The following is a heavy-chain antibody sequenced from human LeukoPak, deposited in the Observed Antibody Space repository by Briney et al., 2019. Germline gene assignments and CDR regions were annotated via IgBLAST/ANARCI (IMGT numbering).Heavy chain of an antibody. CDR2: IYHSGST. Sequence: SETLSLTCAVSGGSISSSNWWSWVRQPPGKGLEWIGEIYHSGSTNYNPSLKSRVTISVDKSKNQFSLKLSSVTAADTAVYYCAVQAPMRPPASAQFDYWGQGTLVTVSS. D-gene: IGHD2-2*01. CDR1: GGSISSSNW. J-gene: IGHJ4*02. V-gene: IGHV4-4*02. CDR3: AVQAPMRPPASAQFDY.